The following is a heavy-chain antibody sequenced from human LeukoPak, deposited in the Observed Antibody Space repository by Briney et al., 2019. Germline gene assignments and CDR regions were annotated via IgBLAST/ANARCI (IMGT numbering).Heavy chain of an antibody. CDR3: ARGLGPPFDY. Sequence: SETLSLTCAVYGGSFSGYYWSWIRQPPGKGLEWIGEINHSGSTNYNPSLKSRVTVSVDTSKNQFSLKLSSVTAADTAVYYCARGLGPPFDYWGQGTLVTVSS. CDR1: GGSFSGYY. CDR2: INHSGST. J-gene: IGHJ4*02. V-gene: IGHV4-34*01.